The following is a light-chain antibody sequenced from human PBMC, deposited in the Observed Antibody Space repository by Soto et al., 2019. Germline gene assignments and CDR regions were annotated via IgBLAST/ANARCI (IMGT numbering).Light chain of an antibody. CDR2: DAS. V-gene: IGKV1-5*01. CDR3: MQGTHWPIT. J-gene: IGKJ5*01. Sequence: DIQMTQSPSTLSASVGDRVTITCRASHSINNWLAWYQQKPGKAPKLLIYDASSLESGVPSRFSGSGSGTDFALKISRVEAEDVGVYYCMQGTHWPITFGQGTRLEIK. CDR1: HSINNW.